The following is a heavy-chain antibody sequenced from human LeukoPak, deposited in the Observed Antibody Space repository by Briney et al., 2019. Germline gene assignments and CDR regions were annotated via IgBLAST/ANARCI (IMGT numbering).Heavy chain of an antibody. J-gene: IGHJ4*02. CDR3: ARDPRTVTTYYFDY. Sequence: ETLSLTCTVSGGSISSSSYYWGWIRQPPGKGLEWVSYISSSSSTIYYADSVKGRFTISRDNAKNSLYLQMNSLRDEDTAVYYCARDPRTVTTYYFDYWGQGTLVTVSS. CDR2: ISSSSSTI. V-gene: IGHV3-48*02. CDR1: GGSISSSS. D-gene: IGHD4-17*01.